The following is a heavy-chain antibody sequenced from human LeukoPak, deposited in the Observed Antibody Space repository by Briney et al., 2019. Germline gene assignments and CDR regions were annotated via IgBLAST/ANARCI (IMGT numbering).Heavy chain of an antibody. CDR2: IGGAGHST. CDR3: AKDERGYSRSTDS. V-gene: IGHV3-23*01. Sequence: GGSLRLSCAASGFIFSNYAVDWVRQAPGKGLEWVSAIGGAGHSTYYADSVKGRFTISRDNSKNTLYLQMNSLRVEDTAIYYCAKDERGYSRSTDSWGQGTLVIVSS. D-gene: IGHD4-11*01. CDR1: GFIFSNYA. J-gene: IGHJ4*02.